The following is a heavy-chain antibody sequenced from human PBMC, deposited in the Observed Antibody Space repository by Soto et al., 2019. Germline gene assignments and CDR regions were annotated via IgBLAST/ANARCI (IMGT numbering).Heavy chain of an antibody. CDR1: GDSISDHF. J-gene: IGHJ5*02. Sequence: SETLSLTCTVSGDSISDHFWSWIRQPPGKGLEWIGYINYSGSTNYNPSLKSRVSISVDTSKTQFSLKLSSVTAADTAVYYCARTGLWAVAGTWSSWFGPWGQGALVTVSS. D-gene: IGHD6-19*01. CDR3: ARTGLWAVAGTWSSWFGP. CDR2: INYSGST. V-gene: IGHV4-59*11.